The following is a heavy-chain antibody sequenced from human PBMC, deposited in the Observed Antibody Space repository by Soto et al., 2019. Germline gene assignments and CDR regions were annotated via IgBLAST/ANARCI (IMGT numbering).Heavy chain of an antibody. CDR3: AHSAMRPQPMPYYFDY. D-gene: IGHD1-1*01. V-gene: IGHV2-5*01. Sequence: KSGPTLVNPTQTLTLTCTFSGFSLRTSGVGVGWIRQPPGKALEWIALIYWNDDTRYSPSLKSRLTITKDTSKNQVVLTMTNMDPVDTATYYCAHSAMRPQPMPYYFDYWGQGTLVTVSS. CDR2: IYWNDDT. J-gene: IGHJ4*02. CDR1: GFSLRTSGVG.